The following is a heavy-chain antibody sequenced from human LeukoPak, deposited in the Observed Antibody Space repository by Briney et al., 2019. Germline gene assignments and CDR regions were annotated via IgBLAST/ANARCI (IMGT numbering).Heavy chain of an antibody. V-gene: IGHV1-2*02. J-gene: IGHJ4*02. CDR1: GFSFSGYY. D-gene: IGHD6-19*01. Sequence: ASVKVSCKASGFSFSGYYMHWVRQAPGQGLEWMGWIDPNSGGTNYAQKFQGRVTMTRDTSISTAYMELTSVRSEDTAVYFCTSSGLAVAGYFDYWGRGTLVTVSS. CDR2: IDPNSGGT. CDR3: TSSGLAVAGYFDY.